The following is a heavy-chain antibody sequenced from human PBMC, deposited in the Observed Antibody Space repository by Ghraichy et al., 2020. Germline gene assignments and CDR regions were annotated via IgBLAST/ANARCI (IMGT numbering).Heavy chain of an antibody. CDR3: ARDRTVPQSSGLRLGELSAP. Sequence: GGSLRLSCAASGFNFSAYGMHWVRQAPGKGLEWVAVIWDDVNDRYYADSVKGRFTISRDNSKNTLYLQMNSLRGDDTAVYYCARDRTVPQSSGLRLGELSAPWGQGTLVTVFS. V-gene: IGHV3-33*08. CDR2: IWDDVNDR. CDR1: GFNFSAYG. D-gene: IGHD3-16*02. J-gene: IGHJ5*02.